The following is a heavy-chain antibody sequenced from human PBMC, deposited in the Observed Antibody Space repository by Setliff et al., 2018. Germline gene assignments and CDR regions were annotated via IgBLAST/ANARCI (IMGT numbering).Heavy chain of an antibody. J-gene: IGHJ4*02. CDR2: INPDGSEK. V-gene: IGHV3-7*03. CDR1: GFTYKNDW. Sequence: GGSLRLSCGASGFTYKNDWVSWVRQAPGKGLEWLASINPDGSEKYYVDSVKGRFTISRDNAKNSLYLHMNSLRAEDTAVYYCAKCSSWHGHYPHFNYWGQGTLVTVSS. D-gene: IGHD4-17*01. CDR3: AKCSSWHGHYPHFNY.